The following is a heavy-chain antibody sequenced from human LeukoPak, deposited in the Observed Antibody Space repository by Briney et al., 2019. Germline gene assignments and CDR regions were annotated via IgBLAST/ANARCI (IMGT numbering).Heavy chain of an antibody. CDR1: GGSISSYY. V-gene: IGHV4-59*01. J-gene: IGHJ2*01. D-gene: IGHD5-24*01. Sequence: SETLSLTCTVSGGSISSYYWSWIRQPPGKGLEWIGYIYYSGSTNYNPSLKSRVTISVDTSKNQFSLKLSSVTAADTAVYYCARDRMGYFDLWGRGTLVTVSS. CDR2: IYYSGST. CDR3: ARDRMGYFDL.